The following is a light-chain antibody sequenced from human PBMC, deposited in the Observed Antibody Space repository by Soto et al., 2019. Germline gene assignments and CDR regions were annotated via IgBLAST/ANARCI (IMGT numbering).Light chain of an antibody. CDR1: QSVGTR. CDR2: GAS. J-gene: IGKJ5*01. CDR3: QHYQVGQPIA. V-gene: IGKV3-20*01. Sequence: EIVFTQSPDTLSFSPGERATLSCRASQSVGTRLAWYQHKTGQAPSLLMSGASSRATGIPDRFSGSGSETDFTLTISRLEPEDFALYYCQHYQVGQPIAFGRGTRLEI.